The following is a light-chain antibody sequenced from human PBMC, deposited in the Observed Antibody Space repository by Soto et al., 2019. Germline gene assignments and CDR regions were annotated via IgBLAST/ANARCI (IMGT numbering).Light chain of an antibody. V-gene: IGKV3-20*01. J-gene: IGKJ4*01. CDR2: GSS. CDR1: QSVDSRY. Sequence: SLCPSTLTSSKKARAALFCMTIQSVDSRYFAWYQQKLGQAPRLLIYGSSNRATGIPDRFSGSGSGTDFTLTISRLEPEDFAAYHCHQYENAVPLTFGGGTKVDIK. CDR3: HQYENAVPLT.